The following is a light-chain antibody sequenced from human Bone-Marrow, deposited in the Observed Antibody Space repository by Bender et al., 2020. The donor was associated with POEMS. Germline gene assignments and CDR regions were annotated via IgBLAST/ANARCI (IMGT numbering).Light chain of an antibody. CDR2: EDN. CDR1: QLGDQY. CDR3: QAWDTSSVV. J-gene: IGLJ2*01. V-gene: IGLV3-1*01. Sequence: SYGLTQPPSVSVSPGHTANITCSGDQLGDQYASWYQLKPGQSPVLVIYEDNKRPSGIPELFSASNSGNIATLTISGTQALDEADYYCQAWDTSSVVFGGVTKLTVL.